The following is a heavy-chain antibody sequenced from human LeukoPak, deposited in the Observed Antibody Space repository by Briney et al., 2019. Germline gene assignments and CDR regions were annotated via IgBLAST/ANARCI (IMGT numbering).Heavy chain of an antibody. D-gene: IGHD5-18*01. CDR2: ITSSGSTI. V-gene: IGHV3-48*03. Sequence: GGSLRLSCAASGFTFSSYEMNWVRQAPGKWLGWVSYITSSGSTIYYADSVKGRFTISRDNAKNSLYLQMSSLRAEDTAVYYCARYRIQLWLRGPYFDYWGQGTLVTVSS. CDR1: GFTFSSYE. CDR3: ARYRIQLWLRGPYFDY. J-gene: IGHJ4*02.